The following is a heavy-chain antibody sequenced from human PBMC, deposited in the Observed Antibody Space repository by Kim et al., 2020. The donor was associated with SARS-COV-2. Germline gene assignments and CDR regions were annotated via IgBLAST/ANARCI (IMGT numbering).Heavy chain of an antibody. V-gene: IGHV5-51*01. CDR3: ARRSVDIIGPDY. Sequence: RYGTSVQGQMTIAADNSISTAYLQWSSLKASDTAMYYCARRSVDIIGPDYWGQGTLVTVSS. J-gene: IGHJ4*02.